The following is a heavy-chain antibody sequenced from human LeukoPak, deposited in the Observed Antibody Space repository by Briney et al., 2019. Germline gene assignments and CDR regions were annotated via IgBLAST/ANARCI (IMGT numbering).Heavy chain of an antibody. Sequence: PSETLPLTCAVYGGSFSGYYWSWIRQPPGKGLEWIGEINHSGSTNYNPSLKSRVTISVDTSKNQFSLKLSSVTAADTAVYYCARLRDGYNFSFDYWGQGTLVTVSS. D-gene: IGHD5-24*01. V-gene: IGHV4-34*01. CDR2: INHSGST. J-gene: IGHJ4*02. CDR1: GGSFSGYY. CDR3: ARLRDGYNFSFDY.